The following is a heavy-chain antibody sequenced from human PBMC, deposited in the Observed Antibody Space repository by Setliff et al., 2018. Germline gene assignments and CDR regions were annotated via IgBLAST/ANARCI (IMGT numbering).Heavy chain of an antibody. J-gene: IGHJ4*02. CDR3: SRLVRYCTTTTCQTLSGGEH. Sequence: ASVKVSCKASGYKFNNYGIAWVRQVPGQGLEWMGWINAYNGNTFYAPKLQGRVLMTTDTSTDTAYMELRSLTSDDTAIYFCSRLVRYCTTTTCQTLSGGEHWDQGTLVTVSS. V-gene: IGHV1-18*01. CDR1: GYKFNNYG. D-gene: IGHD2-8*01. CDR2: INAYNGNT.